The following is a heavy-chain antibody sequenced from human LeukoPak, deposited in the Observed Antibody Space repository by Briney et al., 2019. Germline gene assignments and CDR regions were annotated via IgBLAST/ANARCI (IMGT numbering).Heavy chain of an antibody. CDR3: ATGGYYYYGMDV. Sequence: GASVKVSCKVSGYTLTELSMHWVRQAPGKGLEWMGGFDPEDGETIYAQKFQGRVTMTEDTSTDTAYMELSSLRSEDTAVYYCATGGYYYYGMDVWGQGTTVTVSS. CDR1: GYTLTELS. V-gene: IGHV1-24*01. CDR2: FDPEDGET. J-gene: IGHJ6*02.